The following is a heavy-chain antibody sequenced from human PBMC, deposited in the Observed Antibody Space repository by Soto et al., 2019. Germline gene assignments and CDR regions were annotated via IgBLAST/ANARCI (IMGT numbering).Heavy chain of an antibody. D-gene: IGHD3-10*01. CDR1: GGSFSGYY. Sequence: SETLSLTCAVYGGSFSGYYWSWIRQPPGKGLEWIGEINHSGSTNYNPSLKSRVTISVDTSKNQFSLKLSSVTAADTAVYYCARGGRVTMVRGVIRWFDPWGQGTLVTVSS. J-gene: IGHJ5*02. CDR3: ARGGRVTMVRGVIRWFDP. CDR2: INHSGST. V-gene: IGHV4-34*01.